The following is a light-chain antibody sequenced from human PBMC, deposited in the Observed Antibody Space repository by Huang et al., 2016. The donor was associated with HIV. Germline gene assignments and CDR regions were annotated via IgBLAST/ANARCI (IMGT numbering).Light chain of an antibody. Sequence: EIVLTQSPATLSLSPGERATLSCRASQTVSSSYLAWYQQKPGQAPRLLIYGASTRATGIPDMFSGSGSGTDFTLTISRLEPEDFAVYFCQQYGSSPTFGGGTKVEI. CDR2: GAS. V-gene: IGKV3-20*01. J-gene: IGKJ4*01. CDR1: QTVSSSY. CDR3: QQYGSSPT.